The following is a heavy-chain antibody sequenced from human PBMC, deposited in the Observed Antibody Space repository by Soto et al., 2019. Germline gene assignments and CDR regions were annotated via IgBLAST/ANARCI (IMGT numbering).Heavy chain of an antibody. J-gene: IGHJ5*02. CDR3: ARSAVAGTGSWFDP. D-gene: IGHD6-19*01. Sequence: QVQLVESGGGVVQPGRSLRLSCAASGFTFSSYAMHWVRQAPGKGLEWVAVISYDGSNKYYADSVKGRFTISGDNSKNTLYLQMHRLRAEATAVYYCARSAVAGTGSWFDPWGQGTLVTVSS. CDR1: GFTFSSYA. V-gene: IGHV3-30-3*01. CDR2: ISYDGSNK.